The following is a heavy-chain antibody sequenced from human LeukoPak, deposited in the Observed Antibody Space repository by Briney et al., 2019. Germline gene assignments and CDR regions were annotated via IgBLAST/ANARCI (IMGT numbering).Heavy chain of an antibody. V-gene: IGHV4-34*01. Sequence: SETLSLTCAVYGGSFSGYYWSWIRQPPGKGLEWIGEINHSGSTNYNPSLKSRVTISVDTSKNQFSLKLSSVTAADTAVYYCARVKHQFTIFGVVIGVAFDIWGQGTMVTVSS. CDR3: ARVKHQFTIFGVVIGVAFDI. CDR2: INHSGST. CDR1: GGSFSGYY. D-gene: IGHD3-3*01. J-gene: IGHJ3*02.